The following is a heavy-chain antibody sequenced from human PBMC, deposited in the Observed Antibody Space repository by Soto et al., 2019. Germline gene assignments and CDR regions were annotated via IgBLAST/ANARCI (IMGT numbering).Heavy chain of an antibody. CDR3: TSTKRGYYDILTGYYGPDAFDI. V-gene: IGHV3-49*04. CDR2: IRSKAYGGTT. D-gene: IGHD3-9*01. Sequence: GGSLRLSCTASGFTFGDYAMSWVRQAPGKGREWVGFIRSKAYGGTTEYAASVKGRFTISRDDSKSIAYLQMNSLKTEDTAVYYCTSTKRGYYDILTGYYGPDAFDIWGQGTMVTVSS. J-gene: IGHJ3*02. CDR1: GFTFGDYA.